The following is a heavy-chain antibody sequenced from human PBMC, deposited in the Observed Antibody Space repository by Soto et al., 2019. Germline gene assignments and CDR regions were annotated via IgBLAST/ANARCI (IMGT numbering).Heavy chain of an antibody. CDR1: GFTLSYYY. CDR3: GRGGVTAALDY. J-gene: IGHJ4*02. D-gene: IGHD6-13*01. V-gene: IGHV3-74*01. Sequence: EVQLVESGGGLVQPGGSLRLSCAASGFTLSYYYMHWVRQAPGKGLVWVSHINGDGSVINYADSVTGRFTISRDNAKNTLYLQMNSLRAEDTAVYYCGRGGVTAALDYWGQGSLVTVSS. CDR2: INGDGSVI.